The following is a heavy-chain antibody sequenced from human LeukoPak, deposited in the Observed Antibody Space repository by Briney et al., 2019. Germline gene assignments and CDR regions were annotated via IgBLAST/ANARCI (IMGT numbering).Heavy chain of an antibody. Sequence: SETLSLTRVVYDGSFSGYYWSWIRQPPGKGLEWIGEINHSGSTNYNPSLKSRVAISVDTSKNQLSLKLTSVTAADTAVYYCAAPDRSFDYWGQGTLVTVSS. J-gene: IGHJ4*02. V-gene: IGHV4-34*01. CDR1: DGSFSGYY. D-gene: IGHD2-15*01. CDR2: INHSGST. CDR3: AAPDRSFDY.